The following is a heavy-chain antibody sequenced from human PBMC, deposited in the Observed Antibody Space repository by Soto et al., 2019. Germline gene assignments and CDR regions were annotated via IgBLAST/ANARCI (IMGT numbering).Heavy chain of an antibody. D-gene: IGHD5-18*01. CDR1: GGTFSSYA. CDR3: ARDTGLEPYSYATPSLDY. J-gene: IGHJ4*02. Sequence: SVKVSCKASGGTFSSYAISWVRQAPGQGLEWMGGIIPIFGTANYAQKFQGRVTITADESTSTAYMELSSLRSEDTAVYYCARDTGLEPYSYATPSLDYWCQGTLVTVSS. V-gene: IGHV1-69*13. CDR2: IIPIFGTA.